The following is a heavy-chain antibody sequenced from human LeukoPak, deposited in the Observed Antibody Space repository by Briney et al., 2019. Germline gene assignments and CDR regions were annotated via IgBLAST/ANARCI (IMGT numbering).Heavy chain of an antibody. CDR2: IYDSGGT. CDR3: AREGAIWGRWFDP. Sequence: PSQTLSLTCTVSGGSISSGDYYWSWIRHPPGKGLEWIGYIYDSGGTYYNPSLKSRVTISVDTSKNQLSRKLSSVTAADTAVYYWAREGAIWGRWFDPGGEGTLVTVSS. V-gene: IGHV4-30-4*08. CDR1: GGSISSGDYY. D-gene: IGHD7-27*01. J-gene: IGHJ5*02.